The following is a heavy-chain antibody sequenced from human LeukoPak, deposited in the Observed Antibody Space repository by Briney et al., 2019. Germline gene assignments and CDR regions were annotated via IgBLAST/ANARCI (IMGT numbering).Heavy chain of an antibody. CDR2: IYHTGST. J-gene: IGHJ4*02. CDR3: AGGHSSGWTAFDY. D-gene: IGHD6-19*01. Sequence: SETLSLTCTVSGGPISSYYWSWIRQPPGKGLEWIGFIYHTGSTNYGPSLKSRVTMSVDTSKKQFSLKLSAVTAADTAVYYCAGGHSSGWTAFDYWGQGTLVSVSS. V-gene: IGHV4-59*08. CDR1: GGPISSYY.